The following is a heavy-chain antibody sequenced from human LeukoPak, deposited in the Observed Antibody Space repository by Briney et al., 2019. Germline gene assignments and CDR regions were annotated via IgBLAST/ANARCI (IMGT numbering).Heavy chain of an antibody. Sequence: SETLSLTCAVCGGSFSGYYWSWIRQHPGKGLEWIGYIYYSGSTYYNPSLKSRVTISVDTSKNQFSLKLSSVTAADTAVYYCARAGVVLGGYFDYWGQGTLVTVSS. CDR3: ARAGVVLGGYFDY. V-gene: IGHV4-31*11. J-gene: IGHJ4*02. D-gene: IGHD3-10*01. CDR1: GGSFSGYY. CDR2: IYYSGST.